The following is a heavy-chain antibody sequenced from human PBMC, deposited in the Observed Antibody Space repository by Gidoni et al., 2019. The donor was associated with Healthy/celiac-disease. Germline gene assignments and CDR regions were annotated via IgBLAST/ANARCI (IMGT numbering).Heavy chain of an antibody. J-gene: IGHJ4*02. D-gene: IGHD6-6*01. Sequence: EVQLLESGGGLVQPGGSLSLSCAASGFTLSSYAMSWVRQAAGKGLEWVSAISGSGGSTYYADSVKGRFTISRDNSKNTLYLQMNSLRAEDTAVYYCAKLVPYSSSSDYWGQGTLVTVSS. CDR2: ISGSGGST. CDR1: GFTLSSYA. V-gene: IGHV3-23*01. CDR3: AKLVPYSSSSDY.